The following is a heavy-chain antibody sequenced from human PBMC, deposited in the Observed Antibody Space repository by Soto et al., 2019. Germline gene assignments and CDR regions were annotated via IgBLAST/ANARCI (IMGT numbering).Heavy chain of an antibody. D-gene: IGHD4-17*01. CDR1: GLTFRNDW. V-gene: IGHV3-7*03. CDR3: AVYGYGVSAAAY. CDR2: INQDGSER. Sequence: GGSLRLSCAGSGLTFRNDWLSLVRQAPGKGLEWVANINQDGSERYYVDSVRGRFTISRDNVENSLYLQLNSLRPEDTAVYYCAVYGYGVSAAAYWGQGTRVTVS. J-gene: IGHJ4*02.